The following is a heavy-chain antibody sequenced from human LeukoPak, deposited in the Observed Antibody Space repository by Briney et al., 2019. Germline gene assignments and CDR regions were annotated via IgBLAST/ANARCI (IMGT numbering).Heavy chain of an antibody. CDR3: TRVGYIDEGIDY. CDR1: GFPFSSYW. D-gene: IGHD5-24*01. Sequence: GGSLRLSRVASGFPFSSYWMTWVCQAPGKGLEWVANIKQDGSKKSYVDSVKGRFTISRDNAKNSLYLQMNSLRAEDTAIYYCTRVGYIDEGIDYWGQGTLVTVSS. J-gene: IGHJ4*02. V-gene: IGHV3-7*04. CDR2: IKQDGSKK.